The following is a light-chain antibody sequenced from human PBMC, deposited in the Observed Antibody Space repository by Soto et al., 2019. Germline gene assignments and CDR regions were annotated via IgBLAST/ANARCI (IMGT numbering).Light chain of an antibody. CDR3: QQYKNWLIT. J-gene: IGKJ5*01. CDR1: QSVSGN. CDR2: GAS. V-gene: IGKV3-15*01. Sequence: EMVMTQSPATLSVSPGERTTLSCRASQSVSGNLAWYQQKPGQAPRLLIYGASTRATGIPARFSGSGSGTEVTLPISSLQSEDFAVYYCQQYKNWLITFGQGTRLEIK.